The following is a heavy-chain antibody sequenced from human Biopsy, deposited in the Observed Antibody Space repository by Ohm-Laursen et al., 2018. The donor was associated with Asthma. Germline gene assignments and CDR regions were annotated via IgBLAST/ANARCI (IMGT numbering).Heavy chain of an antibody. D-gene: IGHD6-25*01. CDR1: GFSFSDYY. CDR2: ISSSGSTT. J-gene: IGHJ6*02. V-gene: IGHV3-11*01. CDR3: ARVFESSEWGPFYHFGLDV. Sequence: SLRLPCAASGFSFSDYYMTWMRQAPGKGTTWVSSISSSGSTTYPAESVKGRLTISRDNAQKSLFLQMGSLRAEDTAIYYCARVFESSEWGPFYHFGLDVWGQGTTVAVSS.